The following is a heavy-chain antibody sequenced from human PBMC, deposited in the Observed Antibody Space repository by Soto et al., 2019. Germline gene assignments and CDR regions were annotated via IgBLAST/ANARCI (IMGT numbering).Heavy chain of an antibody. CDR2: IIPILGIA. CDR1: GGTFSSYT. D-gene: IGHD2-21*01. V-gene: IGHV1-69*08. Sequence: QVQLVQSGAEVKKPGSSVKVSCKASGGTFSSYTIRWVRHAPGQGLEWMGRIIPILGIANYAQKFQGRVTITADKSTSTSYMELSSLRSEDTAVYYCAKEAPCGGGPGWGQGTLVTVSS. CDR3: AKEAPCGGGPG. J-gene: IGHJ4*02.